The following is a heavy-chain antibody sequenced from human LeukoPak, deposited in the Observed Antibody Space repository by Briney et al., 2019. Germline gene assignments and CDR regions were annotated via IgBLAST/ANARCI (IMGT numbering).Heavy chain of an antibody. J-gene: IGHJ4*02. D-gene: IGHD6-13*01. CDR2: ISSSSSYI. V-gene: IGHV3-21*01. Sequence: PGGSLRLSCAASGFTFSSYSMNWVRQAPGKGLEWVSSISSSSSYIYYADSVKGRFTISRDNAKNSLYLQMNSLRAEDTAVYYCAREPPRYSSSWYFPFDYWGQGTLVTVSS. CDR1: GFTFSSYS. CDR3: AREPPRYSSSWYFPFDY.